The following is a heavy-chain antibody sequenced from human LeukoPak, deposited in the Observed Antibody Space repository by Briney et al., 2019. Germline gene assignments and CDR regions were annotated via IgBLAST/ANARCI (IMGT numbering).Heavy chain of an antibody. D-gene: IGHD4/OR15-4a*01. CDR1: GFTVNSYP. Sequence: PGGSLRLSCSASGFTVNSYPVHWVRQAPGKGLEYVSGISRNGGSTYYADSVKGRFTISRDNSKNTLYLQMSSLRAEDTAVYYCVKESGFMVAPNSAFDIWGQGTMVTVSS. V-gene: IGHV3-64D*06. J-gene: IGHJ3*02. CDR3: VKESGFMVAPNSAFDI. CDR2: ISRNGGST.